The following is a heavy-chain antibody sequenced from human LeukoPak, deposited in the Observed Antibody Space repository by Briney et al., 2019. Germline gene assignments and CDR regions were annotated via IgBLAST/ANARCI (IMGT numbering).Heavy chain of an antibody. J-gene: IGHJ4*02. V-gene: IGHV3-23*01. D-gene: IGHD4-17*01. CDR3: AKDWDYGDFYFDY. CDR2: ISGSGGST. CDR1: GFTFSNYG. Sequence: GGTLRLSCAASGFTFSNYGMSWVRQAPGKGLEWVSAISGSGGSTYYADSVKGRFTISRDNSKITLYLQMNSLRAEDTAVYYCAKDWDYGDFYFDYWGQGTLVTVSS.